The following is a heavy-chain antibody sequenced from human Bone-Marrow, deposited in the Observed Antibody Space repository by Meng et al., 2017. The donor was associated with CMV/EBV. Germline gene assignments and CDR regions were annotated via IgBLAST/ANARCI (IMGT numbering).Heavy chain of an antibody. CDR1: GGHISSGGYY. D-gene: IGHD1-14*01. CDR3: ARDQNPDVFDL. V-gene: IGHV4-31*03. CDR2: IYYSGST. J-gene: IGHJ2*01. Sequence: CTVSGGHISSGGYYWSWIRQHPGKGLEWIGYIYYSGSTYYNPSLKSRVTISVDTSKNQFSLKLSSVTAADTAVYYCARDQNPDVFDLWGRGTLVTVSS.